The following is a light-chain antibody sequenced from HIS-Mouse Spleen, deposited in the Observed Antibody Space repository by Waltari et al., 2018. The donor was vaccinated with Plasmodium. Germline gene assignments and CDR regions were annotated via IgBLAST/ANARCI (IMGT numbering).Light chain of an antibody. CDR3: QQYYSDPYT. J-gene: IGKJ2*01. V-gene: IGKV1-8*01. Sequence: RLNQPPSSFSASTGDRVTITCRTSQGSSSYLAWYQQKPGKAPKLLIYAASPLQSGVPSRFSGSGSGTDFTLTISCLQSEDFATYYCQQYYSDPYTFGQGTKLEIK. CDR2: AAS. CDR1: QGSSSY.